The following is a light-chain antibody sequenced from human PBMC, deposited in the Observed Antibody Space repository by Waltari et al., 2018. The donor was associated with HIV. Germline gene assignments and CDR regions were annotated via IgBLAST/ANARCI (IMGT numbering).Light chain of an antibody. J-gene: IGLJ3*02. CDR1: STDIGGFYY. CDR2: DVT. V-gene: IGLV2-14*03. CDR3: SSYASSSALL. Sequence: QSALTQPASVSGSPGQSITISCTGTSTDIGGFYYVSWYQPHPGKAPQLIISDVTARPSVTADRFSGSKSGNTASLTISGLQPEDEAYYHCSSYASSSALLFGGGTKLTVV.